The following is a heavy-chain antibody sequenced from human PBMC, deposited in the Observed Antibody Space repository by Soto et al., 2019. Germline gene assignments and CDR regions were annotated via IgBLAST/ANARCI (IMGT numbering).Heavy chain of an antibody. CDR2: TYYRSRWYN. D-gene: IGHD2-15*01. CDR3: ARSEEDSDYYYYGMDV. Sequence: PSQTLSLTCVISGDSVSSNSVAWNWVRQSPSRGLEWLGRTYYRSRWYNDYAVSVRSRIAINPDTPKNHFSLQLNSVTPDDTAVYYCARSEEDSDYYYYGMDVWGQGTTVTPSS. J-gene: IGHJ6*02. CDR1: GDSVSSNSVA. V-gene: IGHV6-1*01.